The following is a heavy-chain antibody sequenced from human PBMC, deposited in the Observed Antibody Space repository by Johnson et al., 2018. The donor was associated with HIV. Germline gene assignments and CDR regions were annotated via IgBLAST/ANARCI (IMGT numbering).Heavy chain of an antibody. D-gene: IGHD6-19*01. CDR2: IKQDGSEK. CDR1: GFTFSDYN. Sequence: VQLVESGGGLVKPGGSLRLSCAASGFTFSDYNMSWIRQAPGKGLEWVANIKQDGSEKYYADSVKGRFTISRDNSKNTLYLQMNSLRAEDTAVFYCTYSSAWSPGAFDIWGQGTMVTVSS. CDR3: TYSSAWSPGAFDI. V-gene: IGHV3-7*01. J-gene: IGHJ3*02.